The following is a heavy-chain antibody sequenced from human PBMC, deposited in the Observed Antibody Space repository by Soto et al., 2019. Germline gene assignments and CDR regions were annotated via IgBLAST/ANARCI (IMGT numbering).Heavy chain of an antibody. D-gene: IGHD2-21*02. J-gene: IGHJ4*02. CDR2: VFSSVSA. V-gene: IGHV4-4*07. CDR1: GVSVTSYT. CDR3: TRDGMTTGDT. Sequence: EALSVSTIVAGVSVTSYTWSWVRQPANKGLEWIGRVFSSVSATYSPSLKSRVRISMDTPENRISLKLDSVTAADAGVYYCTRDGMTTGDTWGPGTLVTVS.